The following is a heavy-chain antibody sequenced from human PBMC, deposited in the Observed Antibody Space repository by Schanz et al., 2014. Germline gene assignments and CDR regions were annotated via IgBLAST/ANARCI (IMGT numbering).Heavy chain of an antibody. D-gene: IGHD1-1*01. CDR1: GFTFSGYA. CDR3: AKDLDANYIDY. J-gene: IGHJ4*02. CDR2: VTDDGNKK. Sequence: QVHLMESGGGVVQPGRSLRLSCAASGFTFSGYAMHWVRQAPGKGLEWVAVVTDDGNKKYYADSVKGRFTISRDNSKNTLYQQMNGLRGEDTAVYCCAKDLDANYIDYWGQGILVTVSS. V-gene: IGHV3-30*18.